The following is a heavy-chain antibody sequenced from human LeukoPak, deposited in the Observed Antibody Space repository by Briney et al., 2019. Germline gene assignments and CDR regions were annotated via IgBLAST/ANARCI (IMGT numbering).Heavy chain of an antibody. D-gene: IGHD2-21*02. V-gene: IGHV1-2*02. CDR3: VREGNELLSKNFDY. CDR1: GFTFSGHY. Sequence: GASVKVSCKASGFTFSGHYIHWVRQAPGQGLEWMGYINPHSGGTSSPQKFQGRVTMTTGTSISAVYMELSSLTSDDTAMYYCVREGNELLSKNFDYWGQGSLVTVSS. CDR2: INPHSGGT. J-gene: IGHJ4*02.